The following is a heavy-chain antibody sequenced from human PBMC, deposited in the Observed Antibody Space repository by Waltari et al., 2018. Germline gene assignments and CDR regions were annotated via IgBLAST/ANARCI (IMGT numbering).Heavy chain of an antibody. D-gene: IGHD1-1*01. Sequence: QVQLQESGPGLVKPSQTLSLTCTVSGGSTSSGCYYWSWIRQHPGEGLEWIGYIYYSGSTYYNPSLKSRVTISVDTSKNQFSLKLSSVTAADTAVYYCARVSGTLGSFYYYYYMDVWGKGTTVTVSS. CDR1: GGSTSSGCYY. CDR2: IYYSGST. CDR3: ARVSGTLGSFYYYYYMDV. J-gene: IGHJ6*03. V-gene: IGHV4-31*03.